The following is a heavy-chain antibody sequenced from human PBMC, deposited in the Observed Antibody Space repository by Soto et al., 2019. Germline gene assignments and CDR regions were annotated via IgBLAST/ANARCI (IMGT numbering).Heavy chain of an antibody. Sequence: QVQLVESGGGVVHPGRSLSLSCAGSGFMFSNYGMHWVRRAPGKGLEWVAFISYDGGETFYADSVKGRFTISRDNSERTLFLHMRSQKKEDTAVYYWAITNVADASFGYWGQGTLVTVSS. V-gene: IGHV3-30*03. CDR1: GFMFSNYG. CDR3: AITNVADASFGY. CDR2: ISYDGGET. J-gene: IGHJ4*01. D-gene: IGHD2-8*01.